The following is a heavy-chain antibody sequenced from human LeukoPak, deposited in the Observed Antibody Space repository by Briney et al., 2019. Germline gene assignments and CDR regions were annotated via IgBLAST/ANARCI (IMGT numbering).Heavy chain of an antibody. CDR1: EYSFTSYW. Sequence: GESLKISCKGSEYSFTSYWIGWVRQMPGKGLEWMGIIYPGDSDTRYSPSFQGQVTISADKSINTAYLQWNSLKASDTAMYYCARRDDLADAFDIWGQGTMVIVSS. D-gene: IGHD2-21*02. V-gene: IGHV5-51*01. CDR3: ARRDDLADAFDI. J-gene: IGHJ3*02. CDR2: IYPGDSDT.